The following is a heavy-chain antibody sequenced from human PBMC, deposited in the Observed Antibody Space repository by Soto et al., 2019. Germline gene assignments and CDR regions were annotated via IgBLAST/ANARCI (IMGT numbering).Heavy chain of an antibody. V-gene: IGHV4-30-2*01. J-gene: IGHJ4*02. CDR2: IYRTGNT. D-gene: IGHD2-2*01. Sequence: LSLTCTVSGDSMTSGDYSWSWIRQPPGKGLEWLGYIYRTGNTHYSPSLKSRVSISQDRSKNQFSLELTSVTAADTAVYYCARGDYQYSIDYWGQGTLVTVSS. CDR3: ARGDYQYSIDY. CDR1: GDSMTSGDYS.